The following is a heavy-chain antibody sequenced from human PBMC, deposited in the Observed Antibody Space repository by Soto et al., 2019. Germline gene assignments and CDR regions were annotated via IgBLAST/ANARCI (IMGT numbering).Heavy chain of an antibody. Sequence: GESRKISCKASGYTFTTYWIAWVRQMPGKGLEWMGIIYPGDSDTRYGPSFQGQVTISADKSTTTAYLQWGSLKASDTAMYYCARAPARVDFDYWGQGTLVTVSS. CDR1: GYTFTTYW. CDR3: ARAPARVDFDY. V-gene: IGHV5-51*01. J-gene: IGHJ4*02. CDR2: IYPGDSDT.